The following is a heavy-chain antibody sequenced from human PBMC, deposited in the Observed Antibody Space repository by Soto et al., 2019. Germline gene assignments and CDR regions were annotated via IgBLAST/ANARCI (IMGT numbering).Heavy chain of an antibody. J-gene: IGHJ4*02. CDR1: GFTFSSYA. D-gene: IGHD2-2*01. V-gene: IGHV3-30-3*01. CDR3: ARDRVVGPTNYFDY. CDR2: ISYDGSNK. Sequence: GGSLRLSCAASGFTFSSYAMHWVRQAPGKGLEWVAVISYDGSNKYYADSVKGRFTISRDNSKNTLYLQMNSLRAEDTAVYYCARDRVVGPTNYFDYWGQGTLVTVSS.